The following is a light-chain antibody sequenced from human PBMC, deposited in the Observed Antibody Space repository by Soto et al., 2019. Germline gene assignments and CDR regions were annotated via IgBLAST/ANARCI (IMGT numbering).Light chain of an antibody. CDR3: QQYNEWPET. CDR2: GAS. Sequence: EIVMTQSPATLSASPGERATLSCRASHSVRSSLAWYQQKPGQAPRLLIHGASTRATGIPGRFSGSGSGTEFTLIISSLQSEDFAVYYCQQYNEWPETFGHGTRVEI. CDR1: HSVRSS. V-gene: IGKV3-15*01. J-gene: IGKJ1*01.